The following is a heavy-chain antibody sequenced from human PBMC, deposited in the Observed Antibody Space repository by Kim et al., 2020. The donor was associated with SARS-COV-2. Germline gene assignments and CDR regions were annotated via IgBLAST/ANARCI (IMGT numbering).Heavy chain of an antibody. CDR1: GGSISSSSYY. CDR3: AREGPSVDTAMVTWGFDY. Sequence: SETLSLTCTVSGGSISSSSYYWGWIRQPPGKGLEWIGSIYYSGSTYYNPSLKSRVTISVDTSKNQFSLKLSSVTAADTAVYYCAREGPSVDTAMVTWGFDYWGQGTLVTVSS. CDR2: IYYSGST. J-gene: IGHJ4*02. D-gene: IGHD5-18*01. V-gene: IGHV4-39*02.